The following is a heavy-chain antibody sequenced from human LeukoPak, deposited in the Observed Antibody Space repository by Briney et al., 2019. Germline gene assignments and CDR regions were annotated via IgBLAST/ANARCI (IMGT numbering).Heavy chain of an antibody. CDR1: GFTFNNAW. V-gene: IGHV3-15*07. CDR2: IKSKIDGGTT. CDR3: TADELWFKRFDY. J-gene: IGHJ4*02. D-gene: IGHD5-18*01. Sequence: GGSLRLSCAASGFTFNNAWMNWVRQAPGKGLEWVGRIKSKIDGGTTDYAAPVKGRFTISRDDSKNTLYLQMNSLKTEDTAVYYCTADELWFKRFDYWGQGTLVTASS.